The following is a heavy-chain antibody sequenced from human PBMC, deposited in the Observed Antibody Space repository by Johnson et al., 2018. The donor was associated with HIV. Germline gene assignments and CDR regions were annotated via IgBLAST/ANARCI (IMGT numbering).Heavy chain of an antibody. CDR1: GFTVSSNY. Sequence: VQLVESGGGLVQPGGSLRLSCAASGFTVSSNYMSWVRQAPGKGLEWVSVIYSGGSTHYADSVKGRFTISRDNSKNTLYLQMNSRGAEDEAVYYCAKDVAATMIVVGGAYDAFDIWGQGTMVTVSS. CDR2: IYSGGST. V-gene: IGHV3-66*01. CDR3: AKDVAATMIVVGGAYDAFDI. J-gene: IGHJ3*02. D-gene: IGHD3-22*01.